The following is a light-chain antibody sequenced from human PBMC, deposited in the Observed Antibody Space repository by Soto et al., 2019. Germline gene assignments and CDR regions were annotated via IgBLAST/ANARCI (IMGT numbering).Light chain of an antibody. V-gene: IGKV3-15*01. J-gene: IGKJ2*01. CDR3: QQYNNWPPH. Sequence: EIVMTQSPATLSVSPGERATLSCRASQSVSNNLAWYQQKPGRAPRLLIYGASTRAAGIPARFSGSGSGTEFTLTITSLQSEDFALYFCQQYNNWPPHFGQGTRLEI. CDR2: GAS. CDR1: QSVSNN.